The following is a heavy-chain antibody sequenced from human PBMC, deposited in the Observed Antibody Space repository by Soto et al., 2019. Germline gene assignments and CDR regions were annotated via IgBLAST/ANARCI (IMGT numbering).Heavy chain of an antibody. CDR2: IWYDGSNK. J-gene: IGHJ4*02. CDR1: GFTFSSYG. Sequence: QVQLVESGGGVVQPGRSLRLSCAASGFTFSSYGMHWVRQAPGKGLEWVAVIWYDGSNKYYADSVKGRFTISRDNSKNTLYLQMNCLRAEDTAVYYCARGRQGYYSGGSCYLGVYWGQGTLVTVSS. D-gene: IGHD2-15*01. V-gene: IGHV3-33*01. CDR3: ARGRQGYYSGGSCYLGVY.